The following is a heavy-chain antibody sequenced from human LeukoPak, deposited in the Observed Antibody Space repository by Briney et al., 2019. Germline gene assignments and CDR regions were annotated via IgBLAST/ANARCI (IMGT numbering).Heavy chain of an antibody. CDR2: INHSGST. J-gene: IGHJ4*02. Sequence: SETLSLTCAVYGGSFSGYYWSWIRQPPGKGLGWIGEINHSGSTNYNPSLKSRVTISVDTSKNQFSLKLSSVTAADTAVYYCARRIAAAGRDFDYWGQGTLVTVSS. CDR3: ARRIAAAGRDFDY. V-gene: IGHV4-34*01. D-gene: IGHD6-13*01. CDR1: GGSFSGYY.